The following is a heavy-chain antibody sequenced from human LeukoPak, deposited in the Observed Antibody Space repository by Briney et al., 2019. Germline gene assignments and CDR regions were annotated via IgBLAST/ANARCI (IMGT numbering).Heavy chain of an antibody. D-gene: IGHD3-10*01. Sequence: TTSETLSLTCAVYGGSFSGYYWSWIRQPPGKGLEWIGEINHSGSTNYNPSLKSRVTISVDTSKNQFSLKLSSVTAAGTAVYYCARGFSNYYGSGSENSGSVFDYWGQGTLVTVSS. CDR1: GGSFSGYY. CDR3: ARGFSNYYGSGSENSGSVFDY. CDR2: INHSGST. V-gene: IGHV4-34*01. J-gene: IGHJ4*02.